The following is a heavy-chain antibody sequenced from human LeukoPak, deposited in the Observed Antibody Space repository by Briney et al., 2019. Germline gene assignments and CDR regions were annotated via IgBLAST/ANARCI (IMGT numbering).Heavy chain of an antibody. D-gene: IGHD5-18*01. V-gene: IGHV3-11*01. CDR2: ISSSGSTI. Sequence: GGSLRLSCAASGFTFSDYYMSWIRQAPGKGLEWVSYISSSGSTIYYADSVKGRFTISRDNAKNSLYLQMNSLRAEDTAVYYRAREGYSYGSDAFDIWGQGTMVTVSS. CDR3: AREGYSYGSDAFDI. CDR1: GFTFSDYY. J-gene: IGHJ3*02.